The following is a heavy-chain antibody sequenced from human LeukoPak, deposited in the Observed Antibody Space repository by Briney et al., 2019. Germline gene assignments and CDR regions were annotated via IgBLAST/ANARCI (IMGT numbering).Heavy chain of an antibody. D-gene: IGHD5-18*01. CDR2: IYPGDSDT. V-gene: IGHV5-51*01. CDR3: ARSDGYSYGTKAHYYYYYGMDV. Sequence: GESLKISCKGSGYRFTSYWIGWVRQMPGKGLEWMGIIYPGDSDTRYSPSFQGQVTISADKSISTAYLQWSSLKASDTAMYYCARSDGYSYGTKAHYYYYYGMDVWGQGTTVTVSS. CDR1: GYRFTSYW. J-gene: IGHJ6*02.